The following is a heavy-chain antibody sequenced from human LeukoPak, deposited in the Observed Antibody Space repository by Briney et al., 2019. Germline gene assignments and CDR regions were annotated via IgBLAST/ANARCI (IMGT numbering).Heavy chain of an antibody. CDR2: IYYSGST. J-gene: IGHJ6*03. CDR3: ASYRYSSCRMNYYYMVA. Sequence: SETLSLMCTVSGGSISSYYWSWIRQPPGKGLEWIGYIYYSGSTNYNPSLKSRVTISVDTSKNQFSLKLSSVTAADTAVYYCASYRYSSCRMNYYYMVARGKGTTVTVSS. D-gene: IGHD6-6*01. CDR1: GGSISSYY. V-gene: IGHV4-59*08.